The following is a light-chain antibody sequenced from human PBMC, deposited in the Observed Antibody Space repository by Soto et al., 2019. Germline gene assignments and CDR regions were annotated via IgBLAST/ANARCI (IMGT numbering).Light chain of an antibody. J-gene: IGKJ4*01. CDR1: QSVSSN. CDR3: QQYNTWPPLT. CDR2: GAS. Sequence: EIVMTQSPATLSVSPGERATLSCRASQSVSSNLVWYQQKRGQAPRLLIYGASTRAAGIPARFSGSGSGTEFTLTISSLQSEDFAFYYCQQYNTWPPLTFGGGTKVEIK. V-gene: IGKV3-15*01.